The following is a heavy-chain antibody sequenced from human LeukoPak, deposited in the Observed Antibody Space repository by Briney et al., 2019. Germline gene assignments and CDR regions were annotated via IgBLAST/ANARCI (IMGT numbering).Heavy chain of an antibody. CDR1: GFTFSTYG. V-gene: IGHV3-30*18. CDR3: AKDRLLLARGVIDAFDI. D-gene: IGHD3-10*01. CDR2: ISYDGDNK. J-gene: IGHJ3*02. Sequence: GGSLRLFCAASGFTFSTYGMHWVRQAPGKGLEWVAVISYDGDNKYFADSVKGRFTISRDNSKNTLYLQMNSLRAEDTAVYYCAKDRLLLARGVIDAFDIWGQGPMVTVSS.